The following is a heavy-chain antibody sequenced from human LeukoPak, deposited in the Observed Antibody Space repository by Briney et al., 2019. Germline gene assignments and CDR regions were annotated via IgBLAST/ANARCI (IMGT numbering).Heavy chain of an antibody. CDR2: IYHSGST. V-gene: IGHV4-30-2*01. CDR3: ARARPGYCSGGSCLGGLNWFDP. CDR1: GGSISSGGYY. D-gene: IGHD2-15*01. Sequence: SETLSLTCAVSGGSISSGGYYWSWIRQHPGKGLEWIGYIYHSGSTYYNPSLKSRVTISVDRSKNQFSLKLSSVTAADTAVYYCARARPGYCSGGSCLGGLNWFDPWGQGTLVTVSS. J-gene: IGHJ5*02.